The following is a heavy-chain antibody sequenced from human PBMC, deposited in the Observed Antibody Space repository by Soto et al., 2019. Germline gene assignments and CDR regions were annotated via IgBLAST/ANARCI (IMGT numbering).Heavy chain of an antibody. J-gene: IGHJ5*02. Sequence: QVQLVQSGAEVKKPGSSVKVSCKASGGTFSSYAISWVRQAPGQGLEWMGGIIPIFGTANYAQKFQGRVTITADESTSTAYMELSSLRSEDTAVYCCARAGYCSGGSCYSVNWFDPWGQGTLVTVSS. CDR2: IIPIFGTA. V-gene: IGHV1-69*01. D-gene: IGHD2-15*01. CDR1: GGTFSSYA. CDR3: ARAGYCSGGSCYSVNWFDP.